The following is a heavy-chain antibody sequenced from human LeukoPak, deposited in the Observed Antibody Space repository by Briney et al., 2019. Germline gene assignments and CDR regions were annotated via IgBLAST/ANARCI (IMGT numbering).Heavy chain of an antibody. CDR3: ARGLVGEPDPYFDY. Sequence: GGSLRLSCAASGLTFSSYSMNWVRQAPGKGLEWVSSISSSSSYIYYADSVKGRFTISRDNAKNSLYLQMNSLRAEDTAVYYCARGLVGEPDPYFDYWGQGTLVTVSS. D-gene: IGHD3-10*01. CDR2: ISSSSSYI. J-gene: IGHJ4*02. CDR1: GLTFSSYS. V-gene: IGHV3-21*01.